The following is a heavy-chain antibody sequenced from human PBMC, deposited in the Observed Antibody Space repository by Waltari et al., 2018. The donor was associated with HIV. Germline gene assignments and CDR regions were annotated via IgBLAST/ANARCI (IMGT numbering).Heavy chain of an antibody. V-gene: IGHV3-48*01. D-gene: IGHD6-6*01. CDR1: GFTFSTYS. CDR2: ISTTSTI. Sequence: EVQLVESGGGLVQPGGSLRLSCGASGFTFSTYSMNWVRQAPGKGLEWVSYISTTSTIHYTDSVKGRFTISRDNAKNSLFLQMNSLRAEDTAVYFCARDRTRYYFDYWGQGTLVTVSS. CDR3: ARDRTRYYFDY. J-gene: IGHJ4*02.